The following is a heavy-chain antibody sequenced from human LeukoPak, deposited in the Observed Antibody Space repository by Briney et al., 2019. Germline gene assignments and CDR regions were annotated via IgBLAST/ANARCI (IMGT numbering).Heavy chain of an antibody. Sequence: GGSLRLSCAASGFTVSSNYMSWVRQAPGKGLEWVSVIYSGGSTYYADSVKGRFTISRDSSKNTLYLQMSGLRAEDTAKYYCARSSSHSGSYYVAFDTWGQGTMVTVSS. CDR3: ARSSSHSGSYYVAFDT. D-gene: IGHD1-26*01. V-gene: IGHV3-53*01. CDR1: GFTVSSNY. CDR2: IYSGGST. J-gene: IGHJ3*02.